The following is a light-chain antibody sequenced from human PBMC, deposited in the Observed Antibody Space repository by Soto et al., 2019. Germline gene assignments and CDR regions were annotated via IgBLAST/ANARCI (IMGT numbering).Light chain of an antibody. J-gene: IGKJ2*01. CDR2: GAS. CDR3: QHYASTPYN. CDR1: QSVSSSY. V-gene: IGKV3-20*01. Sequence: EIVLTQSPGTLSLSPGEKVTLSCRASQSVSSSYFAWYQQKPGQSPWLLIYGASSRATGTPGRFSGSESGTDFTLSISRLETADFAVYYCQHYASTPYNFGPGTPLEIK.